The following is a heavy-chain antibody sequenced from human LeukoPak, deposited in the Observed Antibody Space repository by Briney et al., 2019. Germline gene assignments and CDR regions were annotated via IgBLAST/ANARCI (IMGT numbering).Heavy chain of an antibody. Sequence: PSETLSLTCTVSGGSISSYYWSWIRQLPGKGLEWIGYIYYSGSTNYNPSLKSRVTISVDTSKNQFSLKLSSVTAADTAVYYCAREISPVTGYSSGWRLFDYWGQGTLVTVSS. CDR1: GGSISSYY. CDR3: AREISPVTGYSSGWRLFDY. CDR2: IYYSGST. V-gene: IGHV4-59*01. D-gene: IGHD6-19*01. J-gene: IGHJ4*02.